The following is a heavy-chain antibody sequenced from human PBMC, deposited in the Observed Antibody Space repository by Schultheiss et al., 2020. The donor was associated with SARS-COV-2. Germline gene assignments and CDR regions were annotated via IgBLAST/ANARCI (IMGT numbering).Heavy chain of an antibody. CDR1: GFTFSDYY. D-gene: IGHD3-3*01. Sequence: GGSLRLSCAASGFTFSDYYMSWIRQAPGKGLEWVSAISGSGGSTYYADSVKGRFTISRDNSKNTLYLQMNSLRAEDTAVYYCAKDRSGITIFGVVITDPADYYYYGMDVWGQGTTVTVSS. V-gene: IGHV3-23*01. CDR3: AKDRSGITIFGVVITDPADYYYYGMDV. CDR2: ISGSGGST. J-gene: IGHJ6*02.